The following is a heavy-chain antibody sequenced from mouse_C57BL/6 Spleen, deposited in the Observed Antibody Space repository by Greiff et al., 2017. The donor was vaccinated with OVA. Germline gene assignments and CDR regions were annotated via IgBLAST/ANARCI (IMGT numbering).Heavy chain of an antibody. Sequence: QVQLQQPGAELVKPGASVKLSCKASGYTFPSYWMHWVKQRPGRGLAWIGRIDPGGGGTKYNEKFKSKATLTVDKPSSTAYMQLSSQTSEDSAVYYCARVTTVVDYWYFDVWGTGTTVTVSS. CDR2: IDPGGGGT. V-gene: IGHV1-72*01. CDR3: ARVTTVVDYWYFDV. CDR1: GYTFPSYW. J-gene: IGHJ1*03. D-gene: IGHD1-1*01.